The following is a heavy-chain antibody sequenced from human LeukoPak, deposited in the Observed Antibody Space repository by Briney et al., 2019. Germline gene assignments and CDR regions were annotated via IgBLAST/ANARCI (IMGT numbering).Heavy chain of an antibody. Sequence: GASVKVSCKASGYTFTGYYMHWVRQAPGQGLEWMGWINPNSGGTNYAQKFQGRVTMTRDTSISTAYMELSRLRSDDTAVYYCARVYYDFWSGYYTYFDYWGQGTLVTVSS. J-gene: IGHJ4*02. V-gene: IGHV1-2*02. CDR3: ARVYYDFWSGYYTYFDY. CDR1: GYTFTGYY. CDR2: INPNSGGT. D-gene: IGHD3-3*01.